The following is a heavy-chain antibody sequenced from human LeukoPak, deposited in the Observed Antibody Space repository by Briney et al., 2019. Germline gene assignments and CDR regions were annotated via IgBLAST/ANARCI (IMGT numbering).Heavy chain of an antibody. Sequence: GGSLRLSCTASGFTFSSRWMSWVRQAPGKGLEWVANLKQDGSEKYYVDSVKGRFTVSRDNAKNSLYLQMNSLRVEDTAVYYCARDLHGHFDCWGQGTLATVSS. CDR2: LKQDGSEK. CDR3: ARDLHGHFDC. CDR1: GFTFSSRW. V-gene: IGHV3-7*05. D-gene: IGHD5-24*01. J-gene: IGHJ4*02.